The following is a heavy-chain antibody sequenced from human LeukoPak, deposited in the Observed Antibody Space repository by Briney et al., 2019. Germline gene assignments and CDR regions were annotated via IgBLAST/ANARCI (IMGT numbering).Heavy chain of an antibody. Sequence: GGSLRLSCAASGFTFSSYWMHWVRQAPGKGLEWVLYISSSGSTIYYADSVKGRFTISRDNAKNSLYLMNSLRAEDTAVYYCAELGITMIGGVWGKGTTVTISS. V-gene: IGHV3-48*04. J-gene: IGHJ6*04. CDR2: ISSSGSTI. CDR1: GFTFSSYW. CDR3: AELGITMIGGV. D-gene: IGHD3-10*02.